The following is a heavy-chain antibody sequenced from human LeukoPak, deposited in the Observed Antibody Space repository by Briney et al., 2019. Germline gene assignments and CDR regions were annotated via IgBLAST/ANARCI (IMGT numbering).Heavy chain of an antibody. CDR2: IYPGDSDT. CDR3: ARTSSSRNSYYGMDV. J-gene: IGHJ6*02. CDR1: GYSFTSYW. V-gene: IGHV5-51*01. D-gene: IGHD6-13*01. Sequence: GESLKISCKGSGYSFTSYWIGWVRQMPGKGLEWMGIIYPGDSDTRYSPSFQGQVTFSADKSISTAYLQWSSLKASDTAMYYCARTSSSRNSYYGMDVWGQGTTVTVSS.